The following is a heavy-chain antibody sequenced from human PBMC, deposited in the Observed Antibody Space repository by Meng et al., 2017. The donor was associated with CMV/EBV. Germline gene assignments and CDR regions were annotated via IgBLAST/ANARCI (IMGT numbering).Heavy chain of an antibody. V-gene: IGHV3-49*04. D-gene: IGHD6-19*01. CDR1: GFTFGDYA. CDR3: TREKGIAVAGTIDY. J-gene: IGHJ4*02. Sequence: GGSLRLSCTASGFTFGDYAMSWVRQAPGKGLELVGFIRSKAYGGTTEYAASVKGRFTISRDDSKSIAYLQMNSLKTEDTAVYYCTREKGIAVAGTIDYWGQGTLVTVSS. CDR2: IRSKAYGGTT.